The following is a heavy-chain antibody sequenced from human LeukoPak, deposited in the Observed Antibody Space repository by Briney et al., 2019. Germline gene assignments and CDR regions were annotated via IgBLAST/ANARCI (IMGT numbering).Heavy chain of an antibody. CDR1: GFTFSSYG. J-gene: IGHJ5*02. CDR3: AREVLVYTAMVGFDP. V-gene: IGHV3-30*03. Sequence: GGSLRLSCEASGFTFSSYGMHWVRQAPGKGLEWVAVISYDGSNKNYADSVEGRFTISRDKSKNTLYLQMNSLRGEDTAVYYCAREVLVYTAMVGFDPWGQGTLVTVSS. D-gene: IGHD5-18*01. CDR2: ISYDGSNK.